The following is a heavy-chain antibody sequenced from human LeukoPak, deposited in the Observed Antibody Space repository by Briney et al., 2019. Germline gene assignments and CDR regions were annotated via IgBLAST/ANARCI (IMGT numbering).Heavy chain of an antibody. CDR2: INNSGST. Sequence: PSETLSLTCAVYGGSFSGYYWSWIRQPPGKGLEWVGVINNSGSTNYNPSLKSRVTISVDTSKNQFSLKLSSVTAADTAVYYCARMKCGIVVVVAATRFNWFDPWGQGTLVTVSS. CDR1: GGSFSGYY. CDR3: ARMKCGIVVVVAATRFNWFDP. J-gene: IGHJ5*02. V-gene: IGHV4-34*01. D-gene: IGHD2-15*01.